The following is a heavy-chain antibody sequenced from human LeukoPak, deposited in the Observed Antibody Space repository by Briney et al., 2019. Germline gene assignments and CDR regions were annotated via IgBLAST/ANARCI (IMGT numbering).Heavy chain of an antibody. D-gene: IGHD3-22*01. CDR2: ISYDGSNK. CDR1: GFTFSSYG. Sequence: GGSLRLSCAASGFTFSSYGMHWVRQAPGKGLEWVAVISYDGSNKYYADSVKGRFTISRDNSKNTLYLQMNSLRAEDTAVYYCAKESSAGYDSAFDIWGQGTMVTVSS. V-gene: IGHV3-30*18. CDR3: AKESSAGYDSAFDI. J-gene: IGHJ3*02.